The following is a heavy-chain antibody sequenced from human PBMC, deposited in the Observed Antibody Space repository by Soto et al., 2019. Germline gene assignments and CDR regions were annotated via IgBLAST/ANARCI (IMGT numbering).Heavy chain of an antibody. J-gene: IGHJ4*02. CDR3: AGQSHKDY. CDR2: IYSGGST. V-gene: IGHV3-66*04. CDR1: GFTVGNNY. Sequence: EVQLEESGGGLAQPGGSLRLSCAVSGFTVGNNYMSWVRQAPGKGLEGVSLIYSGGSTYYAESVKGRFTISRDTSKNTVYLQMSSLRAEDTAVYYCAGQSHKDYWGQGTLVTVSS.